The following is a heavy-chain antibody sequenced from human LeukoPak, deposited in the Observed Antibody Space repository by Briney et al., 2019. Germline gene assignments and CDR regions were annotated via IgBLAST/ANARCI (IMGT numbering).Heavy chain of an antibody. Sequence: PSETLSLTCTVSGGSIISGGYYWSWIRQHPGKGLEWIGYIYYRGSTYYNPSLKSRVTISVDTSKNQFSLNLTSVTAADTAVNYCARWVIPGTLDYWGQGTLVTVSS. D-gene: IGHD3-10*01. J-gene: IGHJ4*02. CDR2: IYYRGST. CDR1: GGSIISGGYY. V-gene: IGHV4-31*03. CDR3: ARWVIPGTLDY.